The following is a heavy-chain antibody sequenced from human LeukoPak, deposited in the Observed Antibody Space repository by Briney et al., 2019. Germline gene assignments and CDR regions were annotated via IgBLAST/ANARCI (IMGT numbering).Heavy chain of an antibody. Sequence: VASVTVSCKASGYTFASYDINWVRQATGQGLEWMGWMNPNSGNTGYAQKLQGRVTMTRNTSISTAYMELSSLRSEDTAVYYCARRNSGSYLRTYYYYYGMDVWGQGTTVTVSS. J-gene: IGHJ6*02. CDR1: GYTFASYD. D-gene: IGHD1-26*01. CDR2: MNPNSGNT. CDR3: ARRNSGSYLRTYYYYYGMDV. V-gene: IGHV1-8*01.